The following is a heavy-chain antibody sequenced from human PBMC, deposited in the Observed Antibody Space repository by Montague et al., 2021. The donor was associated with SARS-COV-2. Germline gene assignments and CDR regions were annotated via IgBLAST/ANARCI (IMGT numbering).Heavy chain of an antibody. J-gene: IGHJ1*01. CDR1: GFTFSRYG. V-gene: IGHV3-30*18. D-gene: IGHD3-22*01. CDR3: AKSNYSESGTYYSYLEYMLH. Sequence: SLRLSCAASGFTFSRYGIHWVRQAPGKGLEWVAFISYDESNKWYADSVKGRFTISRDNSKNTLYLQMSRLTTEDAAVYYCAKSNYSESGTYYSYLEYMLHWGQGTLVTVSS. CDR2: ISYDESNK.